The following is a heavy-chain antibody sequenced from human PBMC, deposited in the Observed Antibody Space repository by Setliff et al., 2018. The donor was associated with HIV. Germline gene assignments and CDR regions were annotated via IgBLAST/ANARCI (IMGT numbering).Heavy chain of an antibody. CDR3: ARQPGRAAMGRENYYYYYMDV. Sequence: GESLKISCTGSGYSFTNYWIGWVRQMPGKGLEWMGIIFPGDSDTRYSPSFQGQVTISADTSISTVYLQWRSLKASDTAMYYCARQPGRAAMGRENYYYYYMDVWGKGTTVTVSS. CDR1: GYSFTNYW. J-gene: IGHJ6*03. CDR2: IFPGDSDT. D-gene: IGHD2-2*01. V-gene: IGHV5-51*01.